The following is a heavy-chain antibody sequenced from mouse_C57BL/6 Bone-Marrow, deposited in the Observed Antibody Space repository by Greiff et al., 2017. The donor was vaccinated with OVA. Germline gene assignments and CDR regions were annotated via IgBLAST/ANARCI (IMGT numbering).Heavy chain of an antibody. J-gene: IGHJ3*01. Sequence: VQLQQSGAELVKPGASVKLSCKASGYTFTSYWMHWVKQRPGQGLEWIGMIHPTSGSTNYNEKFKSKATLTVDKSSSTAYMQLSSLTSEDSAVYYCARSGYYGSSWFAYWGQGTLVTVSA. D-gene: IGHD1-1*01. CDR1: GYTFTSYW. CDR2: IHPTSGST. CDR3: ARSGYYGSSWFAY. V-gene: IGHV1-64*01.